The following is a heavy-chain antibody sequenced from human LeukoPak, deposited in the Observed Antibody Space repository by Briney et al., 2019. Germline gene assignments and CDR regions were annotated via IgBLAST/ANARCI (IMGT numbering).Heavy chain of an antibody. D-gene: IGHD2-2*02. Sequence: SETLSLTCAVYGGSFSGYYWSWIRQPPGKGLEWIGEINHSGSTNYNPSLKSLVTISVDTSKNQFSLKLSSVTAADTAVYYCARGRRYCSSTSCYTMTGKLDYWGQGTLVTVSS. CDR2: INHSGST. V-gene: IGHV4-34*01. CDR1: GGSFSGYY. CDR3: ARGRRYCSSTSCYTMTGKLDY. J-gene: IGHJ4*02.